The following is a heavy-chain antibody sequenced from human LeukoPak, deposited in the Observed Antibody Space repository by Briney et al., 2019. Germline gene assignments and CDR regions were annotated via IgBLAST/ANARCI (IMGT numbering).Heavy chain of an antibody. Sequence: SETLSLTCTVSGGSISSSSYYWGWIRQPPGKGLEWIGSIYYSGSTYYNPSLKSRVTISVDTSKNQFSLKLSSVTAADTAVYYCARQLGYYDFWRGYYTGNYFDYRGQGTLVTVSS. CDR1: GGSISSSSYY. J-gene: IGHJ4*02. D-gene: IGHD3-3*01. CDR2: IYYSGST. V-gene: IGHV4-39*01. CDR3: ARQLGYYDFWRGYYTGNYFDY.